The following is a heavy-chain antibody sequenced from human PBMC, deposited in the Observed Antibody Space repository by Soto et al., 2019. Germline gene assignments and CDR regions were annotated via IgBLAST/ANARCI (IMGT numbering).Heavy chain of an antibody. J-gene: IGHJ4*02. CDR1: GFTFSIYS. CDR2: ISSSSSYI. Sequence: GGSLRLSCAASGFTFSIYSMNWVRQAPGKGLEWVSSISSSSSYIYYADSVKGRFTISRDNAKNSLYLQMNSLRAEDTAVYYCARDRWIGIAAAGTPLSWGQGTLVTVSS. V-gene: IGHV3-21*01. D-gene: IGHD6-13*01. CDR3: ARDRWIGIAAAGTPLS.